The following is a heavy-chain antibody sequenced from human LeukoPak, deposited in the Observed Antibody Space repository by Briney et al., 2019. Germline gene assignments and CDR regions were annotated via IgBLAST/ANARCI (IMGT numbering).Heavy chain of an antibody. CDR3: ASRAGPYSHPYAY. CDR1: GFTVSSNS. D-gene: IGHD2-2*01. CDR2: IYSGDT. J-gene: IGHJ4*02. Sequence: GGSLRLSCTVSGFTVSSNSMSWVRQAPGKGLEWVSFIYSGDTHYSDSVKGRFTISRDHSKNTLYLQMNSLRAEDTAVYYCASRAGPYSHPYAYWGQGTRVTVSS. V-gene: IGHV3-53*01.